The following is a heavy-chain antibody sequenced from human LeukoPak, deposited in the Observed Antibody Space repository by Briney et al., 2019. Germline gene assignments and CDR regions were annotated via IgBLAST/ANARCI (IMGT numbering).Heavy chain of an antibody. CDR2: INPNSGGT. D-gene: IGHD2-2*01. V-gene: IGHV1-2*02. CDR3: ARDPATYCSSTSCYGNWFDP. CDR1: GYTFTGYY. Sequence: ASVKVSCKASGYTFTGYYMHWVRQAPGQGLEWMGWINPNSGGTNYAQKFQGRVTMTRDTSISTAYMELSRLRSDDTAVYYCARDPATYCSSTSCYGNWFDPWGQGTLVTVSS. J-gene: IGHJ5*02.